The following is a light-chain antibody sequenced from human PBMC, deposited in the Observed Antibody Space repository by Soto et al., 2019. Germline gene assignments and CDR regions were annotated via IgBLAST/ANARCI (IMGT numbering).Light chain of an antibody. V-gene: IGKV3-20*01. J-gene: IGKJ2*01. CDR2: GAS. CDR1: QSVSSSY. CDR3: HHYGRSPYT. Sequence: EIVLTQSPGTLSLSPGERATLSCRVSQSVSSSYLAWYRHKPGQAPRLLIYGASSRATGIPDRFSGSGSGTDFALTISRLEPEDFAVYYCHHYGRSPYTFGQGTKLEIK.